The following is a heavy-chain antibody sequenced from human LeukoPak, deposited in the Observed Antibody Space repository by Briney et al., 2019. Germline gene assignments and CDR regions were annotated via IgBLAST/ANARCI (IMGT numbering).Heavy chain of an antibody. V-gene: IGHV4-38-2*02. D-gene: IGHD3-3*02. CDR3: ARGRAFFD. CDR1: GYSISSGSF. Sequence: SETLSLTCTVSGYSISSGSFWGWIRQPPGKGLEWIGSINYSGTTYYNPSLKSRVTISVDTSKNQFSLKLSSVTAADTAVYYCARGRAFFDWGQGTLVTVSS. CDR2: INYSGTT. J-gene: IGHJ4*02.